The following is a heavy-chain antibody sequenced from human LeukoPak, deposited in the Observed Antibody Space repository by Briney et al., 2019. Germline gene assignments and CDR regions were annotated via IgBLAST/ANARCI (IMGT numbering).Heavy chain of an antibody. V-gene: IGHV1-18*01. CDR2: ISAYNGNT. D-gene: IGHD2-2*01. J-gene: IGHJ4*02. Sequence: ASVKVSCKASGYTFTSYGISWLRQAPGQGLEWMGWISAYNGNTNYAQKLQGRVTMTTDTSTSTAYMELRSLRSDDTAVYYCARDLGDIVVVPAADYFDYWGQGTLVTVSS. CDR3: ARDLGDIVVVPAADYFDY. CDR1: GYTFTSYG.